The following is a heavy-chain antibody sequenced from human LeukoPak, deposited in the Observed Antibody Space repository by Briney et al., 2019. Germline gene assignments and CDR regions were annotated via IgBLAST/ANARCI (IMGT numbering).Heavy chain of an antibody. CDR3: ARDSYSSGWYNYYYMDV. D-gene: IGHD6-19*01. Sequence: GGSLRLSCAASGFTFSSYAMLCVRQAPGKGLEGVAVISYDGSNKYYADSVKGRFTISRDNSKNTLYLQMNSLGAEDTAVYYCARDSYSSGWYNYYYMDVWGKGTTVTVSS. V-gene: IGHV3-30*04. CDR1: GFTFSSYA. CDR2: ISYDGSNK. J-gene: IGHJ6*03.